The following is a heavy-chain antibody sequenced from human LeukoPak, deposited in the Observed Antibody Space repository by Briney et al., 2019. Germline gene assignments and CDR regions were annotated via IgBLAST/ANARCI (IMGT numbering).Heavy chain of an antibody. D-gene: IGHD1-14*01. J-gene: IGHJ4*02. Sequence: SKTLSLTCTVSGGSISSYYWSWIRQPPGKGLEWIGYIYYSGSTNYNPSLKSRVTISVDTSKNQFSLKLSSVTAADTAVYYCARTPGSWQFNKWGQGTLVTVSS. CDR2: IYYSGST. CDR1: GGSISSYY. V-gene: IGHV4-59*12. CDR3: ARTPGSWQFNK.